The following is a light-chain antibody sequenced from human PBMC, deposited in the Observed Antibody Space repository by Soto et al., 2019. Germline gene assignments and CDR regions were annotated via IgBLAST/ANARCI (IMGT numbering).Light chain of an antibody. CDR1: QSVSSN. Sequence: IVMTQSPATLSVSPGERATLSCRASQSVSSNLAWYQQKPGQAPSLLIYGASTRATGIPARFSGSGSGTEFTLTISSLQSEDFAVYYCQQYSNWPPYTFGQGTKVDIK. CDR2: GAS. J-gene: IGKJ1*01. CDR3: QQYSNWPPYT. V-gene: IGKV3-15*01.